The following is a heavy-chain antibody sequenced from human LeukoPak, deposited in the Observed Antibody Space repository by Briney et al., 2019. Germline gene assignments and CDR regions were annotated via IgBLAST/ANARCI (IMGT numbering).Heavy chain of an antibody. V-gene: IGHV4-4*07. Sequence: SETLSLTCTASGGSISSYYWSWIRQPAGKGLEWIGRIYTSGSTYYNPSLKSRVTISVDTSKNQFSLKLSSVTAADTAVYYCARHFSLLWFGAHAFDIWGQGTMVTVSS. D-gene: IGHD3-10*01. J-gene: IGHJ3*02. CDR1: GGSISSYY. CDR2: IYTSGST. CDR3: ARHFSLLWFGAHAFDI.